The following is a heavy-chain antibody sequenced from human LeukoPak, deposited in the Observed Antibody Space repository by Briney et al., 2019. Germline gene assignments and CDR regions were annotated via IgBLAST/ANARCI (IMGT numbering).Heavy chain of an antibody. J-gene: IGHJ5*02. CDR2: ISGSSITI. CDR3: ATSAVAGYYS. CDR1: GFTFSSYS. Sequence: GGFLRLSCAASGFTFSSYSMNWVRQAPGKGLEWVSYISGSSITIYYADSVKGRFTISRDNAKSSLYLQMSSLRAEDTAVYYCATSAVAGYYSWGQGTLVTVSS. D-gene: IGHD3-9*01. V-gene: IGHV3-48*01.